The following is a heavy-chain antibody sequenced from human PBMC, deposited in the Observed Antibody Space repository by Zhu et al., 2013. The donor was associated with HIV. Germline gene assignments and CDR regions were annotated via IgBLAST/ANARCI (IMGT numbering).Heavy chain of an antibody. D-gene: IGHD3-10*01. CDR3: AFIRVRGEHDLQTTSFDY. CDR2: ISAYNGNT. Sequence: QVQLVQSGAEVKKPGASVKVSCKASGYTFTSYGISWVRQAPGQGLEWMGWISAYNGNTNYAQKLQGRVTMTTDTSTSTAYMELRSLRSDDTAVYYCAFIRVRGEHDLQTTSFDYWGQGTLVTVSS. V-gene: IGHV1-18*01. CDR1: GYTFTSYG. J-gene: IGHJ4*02.